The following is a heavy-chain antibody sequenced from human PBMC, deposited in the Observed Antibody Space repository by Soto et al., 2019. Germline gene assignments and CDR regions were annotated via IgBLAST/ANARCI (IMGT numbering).Heavy chain of an antibody. J-gene: IGHJ4*02. CDR3: ARAYGGNSGVFDY. Sequence: QVQLQQWGAGLLKPSETLSLTCAVYGRSFSGYYWSWIRQPPGKGLEWNGEINHSGSTNYNPSLKSRVTISVHTSQNQFSLNLSSVTAADTAVYYCARAYGGNSGVFDYWGQGTLVTVSS. V-gene: IGHV4-34*01. D-gene: IGHD4-17*01. CDR1: GRSFSGYY. CDR2: INHSGST.